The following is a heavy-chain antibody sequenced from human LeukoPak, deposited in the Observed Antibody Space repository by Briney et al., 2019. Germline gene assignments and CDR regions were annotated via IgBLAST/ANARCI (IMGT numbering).Heavy chain of an antibody. V-gene: IGHV3-23*01. CDR1: GXTFISYA. CDR3: AKDRNDYDYVWGSYRYWDCFDY. J-gene: IGHJ4*02. D-gene: IGHD3-16*02. Sequence: PGGSLRLSXXASGXTFISYAMSWVRQAPGKGLGWVSAISGSGGSTYYADSVKGRFTISRDNSKNTLYLKMNSLRAEDAAVYYCAKDRNDYDYVWGSYRYWDCFDYWGQGTLVTVSS. CDR2: ISGSGGST.